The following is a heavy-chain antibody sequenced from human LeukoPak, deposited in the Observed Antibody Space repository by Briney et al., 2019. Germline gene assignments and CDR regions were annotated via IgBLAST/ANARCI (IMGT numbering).Heavy chain of an antibody. J-gene: IGHJ4*02. D-gene: IGHD3-22*01. V-gene: IGHV1-2*02. Sequence: ASVKVSCKASGGTFNNYTITWVRQAPGQGLEWMGWINPNSGGTNYAQKFQGRVTMTRDMSTSTVYMELSSLRSEDTAVYYCARSTYYYDTSGYYPWDYWGQGTLVTVSS. CDR3: ARSTYYYDTSGYYPWDY. CDR2: INPNSGGT. CDR1: GGTFNNYT.